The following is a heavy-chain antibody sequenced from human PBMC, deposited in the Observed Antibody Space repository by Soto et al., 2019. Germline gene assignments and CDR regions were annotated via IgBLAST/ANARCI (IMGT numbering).Heavy chain of an antibody. CDR3: ARRDIDNWNQGHAFAF. J-gene: IGHJ3*01. CDR2: IYYNGDT. D-gene: IGHD1-20*01. Sequence: QLQLKQSGPGLVKPWETLSLTCTVSGGSVSSGSFYWGWIRQPPGKGLEWIGDIYYNGDTYYNPSLRRRVTISVDTSENQFSLKLSYVTAADTAVYYCARRDIDNWNQGHAFAFWGQGTMGAVSS. CDR1: GGSVSSGSFY. V-gene: IGHV4-39*01.